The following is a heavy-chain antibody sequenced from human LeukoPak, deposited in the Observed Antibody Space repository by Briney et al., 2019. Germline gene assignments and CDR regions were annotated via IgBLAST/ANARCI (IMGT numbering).Heavy chain of an antibody. CDR3: ARDHRGVRDYFDY. Sequence: GGSLRLSCAASGFTFSSYAMHWVRQAPGKGLEWVAVISYDGSNKYYADSVKGRFTVSRDNSKNTLYLQMNSLRAEDTAVYYCARDHRGVRDYFDYWGQGTLVTVSS. V-gene: IGHV3-30-3*01. CDR1: GFTFSSYA. CDR2: ISYDGSNK. J-gene: IGHJ4*02. D-gene: IGHD3-10*01.